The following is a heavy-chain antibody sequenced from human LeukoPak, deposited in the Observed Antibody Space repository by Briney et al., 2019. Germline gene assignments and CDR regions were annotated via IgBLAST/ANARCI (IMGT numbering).Heavy chain of an antibody. CDR1: GFTFSGSA. Sequence: GGSLRLSCAASGFTFSGSAMPWVRQASGKGLEWVGRIRSKANSYATAYAASVKGRFTISRDDSKNTAYLQMNSLKTEDTAVYYCTSRSSWSQLWGQGTLVTVSS. D-gene: IGHD6-13*01. J-gene: IGHJ4*02. V-gene: IGHV3-73*01. CDR2: IRSKANSYAT. CDR3: TSRSSWSQL.